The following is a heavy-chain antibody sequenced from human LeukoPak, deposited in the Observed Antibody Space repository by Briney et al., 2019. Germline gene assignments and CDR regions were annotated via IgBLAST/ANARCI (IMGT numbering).Heavy chain of an antibody. Sequence: GGSLRLSCAASGFTFSSYAMSWVRQAPGKGLEWVSAISGSGGSTYYADSVKGRFTISRDNSKNTLYLQMNSLRAEDTAVYYCARGDIVVLPAGIPHNWFDPWGQGTLVTASS. D-gene: IGHD2-2*02. CDR2: ISGSGGST. V-gene: IGHV3-23*01. J-gene: IGHJ5*02. CDR1: GFTFSSYA. CDR3: ARGDIVVLPAGIPHNWFDP.